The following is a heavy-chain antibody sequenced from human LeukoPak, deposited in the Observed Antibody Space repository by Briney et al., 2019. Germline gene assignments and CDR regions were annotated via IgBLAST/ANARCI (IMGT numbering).Heavy chain of an antibody. Sequence: SETLSLTCTVSGGSISSSSYYWGWIRQPPGKGLEWIGSIYYSGSTYYNPSLKSRVTISVDTSKNQFSLKLSSVTAADTAVYYCARAARVLEWLLYPLENYYFDYWGQGTLVTVSS. CDR1: GGSISSSSYY. CDR2: IYYSGST. V-gene: IGHV4-39*07. J-gene: IGHJ4*02. CDR3: ARAARVLEWLLYPLENYYFDY. D-gene: IGHD3-3*01.